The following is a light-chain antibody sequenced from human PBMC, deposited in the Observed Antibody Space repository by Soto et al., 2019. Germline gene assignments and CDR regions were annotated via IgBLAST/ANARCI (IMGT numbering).Light chain of an antibody. CDR2: DVN. CDR3: CSYAGSLYTSENAYV. V-gene: IGLV2-11*01. CDR1: SSNVGGYKY. Sequence: QSALTQPRSVSGSPGQSVTISCTGASSNVGGYKYVSWFQQYPGKAPKLMIYDVNKRPSGVPDRFSGSKSGNTASLTISGLQAEDEADYYCCSYAGSLYTSENAYVFGTGTKVTVL. J-gene: IGLJ1*01.